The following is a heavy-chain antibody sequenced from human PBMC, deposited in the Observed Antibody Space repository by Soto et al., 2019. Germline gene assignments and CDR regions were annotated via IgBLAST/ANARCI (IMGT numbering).Heavy chain of an antibody. J-gene: IGHJ4*02. CDR2: IYWDDSK. CDR1: GFSLSTSGVG. Sequence: QITLKESGPTLVRPTQTLTLTCAFSGFSLSTSGVGVGWIRQPPGKALEWLAVIYWDDSKHYSPSLRSRLTITNDPSKHQVVLTMTNMDPMDTGTYYCAHKGPEDWPLDYWGQGTLVTVSS. CDR3: AHKGPEDWPLDY. V-gene: IGHV2-5*02. D-gene: IGHD3-9*01.